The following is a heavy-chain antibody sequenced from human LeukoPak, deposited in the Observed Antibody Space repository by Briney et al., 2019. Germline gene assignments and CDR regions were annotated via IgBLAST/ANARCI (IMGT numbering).Heavy chain of an antibody. CDR3: ARKAWSGYYYDY. Sequence: ASVKVSCKASGYTFTSYYMHWVRQAPGQGLEWMGIINPSGGSTSYAQKFRGRVTMTRDTSTSTVYMELSSLRSEDTAVHYCARKAWSGYYYDYWGQGTLVTVSS. CDR2: INPSGGST. V-gene: IGHV1-46*01. D-gene: IGHD3-22*01. J-gene: IGHJ4*02. CDR1: GYTFTSYY.